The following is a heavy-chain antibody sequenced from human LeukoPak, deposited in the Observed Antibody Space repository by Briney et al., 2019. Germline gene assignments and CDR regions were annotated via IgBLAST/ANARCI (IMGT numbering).Heavy chain of an antibody. CDR2: INHSGST. CDR3: ARAFWGTVTTDWFDP. D-gene: IGHD4-17*01. V-gene: IGHV4-34*01. J-gene: IGHJ5*02. CDR1: GGSFSGYY. Sequence: PSETLSLTCAVYGGSFSGYYWSWIRQPPGKGLEWIGEINHSGSTNYNPSLKSRVTISVDTSKNQFSLKLSSVTAADTAVYYCARAFWGTVTTDWFDPWGQGTLVTVSS.